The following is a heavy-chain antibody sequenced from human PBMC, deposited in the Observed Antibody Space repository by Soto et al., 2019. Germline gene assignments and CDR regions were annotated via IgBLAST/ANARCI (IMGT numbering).Heavy chain of an antibody. CDR2: IYYSGST. CDR1: GGSISSSSYY. V-gene: IGHV4-39*01. D-gene: IGHD1-26*01. J-gene: IGHJ5*02. Sequence: QLQLQESGPGLVKPSETLSLTCTVSGGSISSSSYYWGWIRQPPGKGLEWIGSIYYSGSTYYNPSLKSRVTISVDTSKNQFSLKLSSVTAADTAVYYCASGRTSGWFDPWGQGTLVTVSS. CDR3: ASGRTSGWFDP.